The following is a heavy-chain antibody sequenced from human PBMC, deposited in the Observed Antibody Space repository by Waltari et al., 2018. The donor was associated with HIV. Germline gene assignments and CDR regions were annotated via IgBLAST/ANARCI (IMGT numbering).Heavy chain of an antibody. CDR3: ARHRRNDIGDY. J-gene: IGHJ4*02. D-gene: IGHD3-9*01. CDR2: IYYRWSP. V-gene: IGHV4-39*01. Sequence: QLQLQESGPGLVRPSETLSLTCTVSGGSISSSNNYGGWLRQRPGKGRGWIVSIYYRWSPYYNPSLKSRVTISIDTSKNQFSLKLSSVTAADTAVYYCARHRRNDIGDYWGQGTLVTVSS. CDR1: GGSISSSNNY.